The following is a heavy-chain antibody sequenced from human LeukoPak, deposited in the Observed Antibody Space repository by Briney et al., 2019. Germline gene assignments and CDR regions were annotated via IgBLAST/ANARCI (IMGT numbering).Heavy chain of an antibody. CDR3: ARDRDFGVVYDY. J-gene: IGHJ4*02. CDR1: GYTFTGYY. V-gene: IGHV1-2*02. D-gene: IGHD3-3*01. CDR2: INPNSGGT. Sequence: ASVKVSCKASGYTFTGYYMHWVRQAPGQGLEWMGWINPNSGGTNYAQKFQGRVTMTRDTSISTAYMELSRLRSDDTAVYYCARDRDFGVVYDYWGQGTQVTVSS.